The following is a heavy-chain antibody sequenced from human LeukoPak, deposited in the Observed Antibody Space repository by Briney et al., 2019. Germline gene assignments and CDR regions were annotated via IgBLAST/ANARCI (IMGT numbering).Heavy chain of an antibody. CDR3: ATYSSAYYSGFDY. V-gene: IGHV1-2*02. CDR2: INPNSGGT. D-gene: IGHD3-22*01. CDR1: GYTFTGYY. Sequence: GAPVKVSCKASGYTFTGYYIHWVRQAPGQGLEWMGWINPNSGGTNYAQKFQGRVTMTRDTSISTAYMELIRLISDDTAVYYCATYSSAYYSGFDYWGQGTLVTVSS. J-gene: IGHJ4*02.